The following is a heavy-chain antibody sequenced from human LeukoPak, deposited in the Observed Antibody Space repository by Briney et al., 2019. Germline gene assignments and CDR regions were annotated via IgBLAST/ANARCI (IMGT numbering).Heavy chain of an antibody. D-gene: IGHD2-8*01. CDR1: GXSFSGYY. CDR2: INHSGST. J-gene: IGHJ3*02. V-gene: IGHV4-34*01. CDR3: ARGGLMVYAVRVQNDVFDI. Sequence: SETLSLTCAVYGXSFSGYYRSWIRQPPGKGLEWIGEINHSGSTNYNPSLKSRVTISVDTSKNQFSLKLSSMTAADTAVYYCARGGLMVYAVRVQNDVFDIWGQGTMVTVSS.